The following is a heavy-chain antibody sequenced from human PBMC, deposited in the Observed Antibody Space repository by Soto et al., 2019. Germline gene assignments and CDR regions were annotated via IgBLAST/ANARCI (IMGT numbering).Heavy chain of an antibody. D-gene: IGHD6-13*01. V-gene: IGHV1-2*04. CDR1: GYTFTGYY. J-gene: IGHJ4*02. CDR2: INPNSGGT. Sequence: GASVKVSCKXSGYTFTGYYMHWVRQAPGQGLEWMGWINPNSGGTNYAQKFQGWVTMTRDTSISTAYMELSRLRSDDTAVYYCARGSMRYSSSWYDYWGQGTLVTVSS. CDR3: ARGSMRYSSSWYDY.